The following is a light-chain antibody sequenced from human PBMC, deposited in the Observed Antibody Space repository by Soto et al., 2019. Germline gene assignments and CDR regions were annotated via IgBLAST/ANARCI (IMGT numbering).Light chain of an antibody. J-gene: IGKJ3*01. CDR3: QQYGSSPLT. Sequence: EIVLTQAPGTLSLSPGERATLSCRASQSVSSSSLAWYQQKPGQAPRLLIYGASSRATGIPDRFSGSGSGTDFTLNISRLEPEDFAVYYCQQYGSSPLTFGPGTKVDIK. CDR2: GAS. V-gene: IGKV3-20*01. CDR1: QSVSSSS.